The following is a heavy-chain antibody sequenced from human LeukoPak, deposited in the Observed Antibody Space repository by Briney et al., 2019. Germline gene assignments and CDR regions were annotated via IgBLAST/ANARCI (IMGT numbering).Heavy chain of an antibody. V-gene: IGHV3-9*01. J-gene: IGHJ4*02. CDR1: GFTFDDYA. CDR2: ISWNSGSI. CDR3: AKDIRGYSYGYAIDY. D-gene: IGHD5-18*01. Sequence: GGSLRLSCAASGFTFDDYAMHWVRQAPGKGLEWVSGISWNSGSIGYADSVKGRFTIPRDSAKNSLYLQMNSLRAEDTALYYCAKDIRGYSYGYAIDYWGQGTLVTVSS.